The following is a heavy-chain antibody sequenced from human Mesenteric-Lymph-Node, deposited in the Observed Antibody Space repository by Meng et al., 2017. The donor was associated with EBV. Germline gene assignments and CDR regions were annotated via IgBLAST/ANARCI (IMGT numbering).Heavy chain of an antibody. CDR1: GGSISSSRYY. J-gene: IGHJ4*02. Sequence: QWQLQESGPRLVKPSETLSLPCIVSGGSISSSRYYWGWIRQPPGKGLEWIGSIYYSGTTYYNPSLKSRVTISVDTSKSQFSLKLSSVTAADTAVYYCARDDVSNSYGSGDGYCFDYWAQGTLVTVSS. V-gene: IGHV4-39*07. CDR2: IYYSGTT. D-gene: IGHD3-10*01. CDR3: ARDDVSNSYGSGDGYCFDY.